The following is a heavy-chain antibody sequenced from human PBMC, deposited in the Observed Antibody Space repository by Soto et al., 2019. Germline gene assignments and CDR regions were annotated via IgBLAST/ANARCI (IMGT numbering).Heavy chain of an antibody. CDR3: AREGRKSIAARTFDY. V-gene: IGHV4-4*07. CDR1: GGSISRYY. Sequence: QVPLQESGPGLVKPSETLSLTCTVSGGSISRYYWSWIRQPAGKGLQWIGRIYTSGSTNYNPSLTSRITMSVDTPTNQFSLRLSSVTAADTAVYYCAREGRKSIAARTFDYWAQGTLVTVSS. D-gene: IGHD6-6*01. CDR2: IYTSGST. J-gene: IGHJ4*02.